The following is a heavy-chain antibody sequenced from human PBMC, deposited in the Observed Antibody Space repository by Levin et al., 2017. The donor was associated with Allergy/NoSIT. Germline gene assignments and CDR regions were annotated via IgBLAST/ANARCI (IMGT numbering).Heavy chain of an antibody. Sequence: GGSLRLSCAASGFTFSSYWMSWARQAPGKGLEWVANIKQDGSEKYYVDSVKGRFTISRDNAKNSLFLQMNSLRAEDTAVYYCARDRGGYSYGYGHYFDYWGQGTLVTVST. V-gene: IGHV3-7*04. CDR1: GFTFSSYW. CDR3: ARDRGGYSYGYGHYFDY. D-gene: IGHD5-18*01. J-gene: IGHJ4*02. CDR2: IKQDGSEK.